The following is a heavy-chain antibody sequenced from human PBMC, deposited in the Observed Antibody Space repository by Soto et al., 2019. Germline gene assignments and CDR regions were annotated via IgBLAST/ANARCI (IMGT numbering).Heavy chain of an antibody. D-gene: IGHD5-18*01. CDR2: ISHDGSNK. CDR3: AKNTGYSYGFPFDY. V-gene: IGHV3-30*18. CDR1: GFTFSSYG. Sequence: QVQLVESGGGVVQPGRSLRLACAASGFTFSSYGMHWVRQAPDKGLEWVAIISHDGSNKYYADSVEGRFTISRDNSKNTLYLQMNSLRAEDTAVYYCAKNTGYSYGFPFDYGGQGTLVTVSS. J-gene: IGHJ4*02.